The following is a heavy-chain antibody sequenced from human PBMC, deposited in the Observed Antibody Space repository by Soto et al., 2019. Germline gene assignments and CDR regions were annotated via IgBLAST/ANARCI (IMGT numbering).Heavy chain of an antibody. CDR1: GFTISGNY. Sequence: EVQLVESGGGLIQPGGSLRLSCAASGFTISGNYITWVRQAPGKGLEWVSVIFSGDNTFYSDSVKGRFTISRDSSKNTVYLQMNRLRGDDTAFYFCATGLTLPVRPSFDTWGQGTLLTVSS. CDR2: IFSGDNT. J-gene: IGHJ5*02. D-gene: IGHD2-21*02. V-gene: IGHV3-53*01. CDR3: ATGLTLPVRPSFDT.